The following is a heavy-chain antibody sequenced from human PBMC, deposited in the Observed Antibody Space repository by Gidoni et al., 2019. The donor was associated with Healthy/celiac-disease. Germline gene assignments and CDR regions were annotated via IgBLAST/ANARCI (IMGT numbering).Heavy chain of an antibody. J-gene: IGHJ4*02. D-gene: IGHD3-22*01. CDR1: GGSISSYS. CDR2: IYYSGST. V-gene: IGHV4-59*01. Sequence: QVQLQESGPGRVKPSETLSLTCTVSGGSISSYSWSWSRQPPGKGLEWIVYIYYSGSTNYNPSLKSRVTISVDTCKDQFSMKLSSVTAADTAVYYCARDDIYYDSSGYYHYFDYWGQGTLVTVSS. CDR3: ARDDIYYDSSGYYHYFDY.